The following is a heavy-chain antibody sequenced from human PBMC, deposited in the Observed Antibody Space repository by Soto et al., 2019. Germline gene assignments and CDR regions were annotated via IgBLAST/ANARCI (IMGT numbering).Heavy chain of an antibody. V-gene: IGHV3-49*03. CDR3: TRGRGDIVVVPAAKSY. Sequence: GGSLRLSCTASGFTFGDYAMSWFRQAPGKGLEWVGFIRSKAYGGTTEYAASVKGRFTISRDDSKSIAYLQMNSLKTEDTAVYYCTRGRGDIVVVPAAKSYWGQGTLVTVSS. CDR2: IRSKAYGGTT. D-gene: IGHD2-2*01. CDR1: GFTFGDYA. J-gene: IGHJ4*02.